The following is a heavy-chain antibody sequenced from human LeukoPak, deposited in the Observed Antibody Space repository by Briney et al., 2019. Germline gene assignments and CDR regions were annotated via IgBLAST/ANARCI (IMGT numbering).Heavy chain of an antibody. CDR1: GFTFSSYS. J-gene: IGHJ4*02. CDR2: ISSSSSTI. Sequence: GGSLRLSCAASGFTFSSYSMNWVRQAPGKGLEWVSYISSSSSTIYYADSVKGRFTISRDNAKNSLYLQMNSLRAEDTAVYYYARALYCSGGSCYFSDYWGQGTLVTVSS. D-gene: IGHD2-15*01. CDR3: ARALYCSGGSCYFSDY. V-gene: IGHV3-48*01.